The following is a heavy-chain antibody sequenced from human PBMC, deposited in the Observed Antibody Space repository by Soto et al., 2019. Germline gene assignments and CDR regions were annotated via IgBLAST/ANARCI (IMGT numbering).Heavy chain of an antibody. CDR3: AREEGYDILTTPLDY. D-gene: IGHD3-9*01. CDR1: GFTFTSSA. Sequence: VASVKVSCKASGFTFTSSAMQWVRQARGQGLEWMGWISAYNGNTNYAQKLQGRVTMTTDTSTSTAYMELRSLRSDDTAVYYCAREEGYDILTTPLDYWGQGTLVTVSS. CDR2: ISAYNGNT. V-gene: IGHV1-18*01. J-gene: IGHJ4*02.